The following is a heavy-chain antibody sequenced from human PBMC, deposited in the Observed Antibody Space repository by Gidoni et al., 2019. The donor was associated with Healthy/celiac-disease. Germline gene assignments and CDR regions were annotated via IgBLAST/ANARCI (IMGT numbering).Heavy chain of an antibody. J-gene: IGHJ2*01. CDR1: GFSLSTSGVG. V-gene: IGHV2-5*01. CDR3: AHRGYCSGGSCYSYWYFDL. CDR2: IYWNDDK. D-gene: IGHD2-15*01. Sequence: QITLKESGPTLVKPTQTLTLTCTFSGFSLSTSGVGVGWIRQPPGKALEWLALIYWNDDKRYSPSLKSRLTITKDTSKNQVVLTMTNMDPVDTATYYCAHRGYCSGGSCYSYWYFDLWGRGTLVTVSS.